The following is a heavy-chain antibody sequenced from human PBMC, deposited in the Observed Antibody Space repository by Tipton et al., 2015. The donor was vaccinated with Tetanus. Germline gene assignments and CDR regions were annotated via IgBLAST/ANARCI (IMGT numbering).Heavy chain of an antibody. CDR2: IKHDGTEK. CDR3: ARGLKAPYCSSAACDPNWFDP. D-gene: IGHD2-2*01. J-gene: IGHJ5*02. Sequence: GSLRLSCAASGFSFSTFWMSWVRQAPGGGLEWVAYIKHDGTEKYYVDSVRGRFTISRDNTNNSLFLQMSGLRAEDTAVYFCARGLKAPYCSSAACDPNWFDPWGQGALVTVSS. V-gene: IGHV3-7*04. CDR1: GFSFSTFW.